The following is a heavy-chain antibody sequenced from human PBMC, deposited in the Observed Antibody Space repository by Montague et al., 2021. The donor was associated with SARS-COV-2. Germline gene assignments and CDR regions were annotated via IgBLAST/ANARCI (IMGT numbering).Heavy chain of an antibody. CDR3: ARDNLERSSGWYDGFDY. CDR1: GFTFSTYT. J-gene: IGHJ4*02. CDR2: ISYDENNE. D-gene: IGHD6-19*01. V-gene: IGHV3-30-3*01. Sequence: SLRLSCAASGFTFSTYTMHWVRQAPGKGLEWVALISYDENNEYYXDSVKGRFTISRGNSKNTLFLQMNSLRAEDTAVYYCARDNLERSSGWYDGFDYWGQGTLLAVSS.